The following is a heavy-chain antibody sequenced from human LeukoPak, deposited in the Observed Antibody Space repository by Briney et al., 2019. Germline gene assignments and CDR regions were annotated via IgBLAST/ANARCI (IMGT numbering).Heavy chain of an antibody. CDR2: IEYEGGNNK. CDR3: AKDREYGWGSYSFEC. J-gene: IGHJ4*02. CDR1: GFTFSTYG. V-gene: IGHV3-30*02. D-gene: IGHD3-10*01. Sequence: PGGSLRLSCVASGFTFSTYGMHWVRQAPGKGLEWVAFIEYEGGNNKYYADSVKGRFTISRDNSKYTLYLQMNSLRAEDTAFYYFAKDREYGWGSYSFECWGQGTLVTVSS.